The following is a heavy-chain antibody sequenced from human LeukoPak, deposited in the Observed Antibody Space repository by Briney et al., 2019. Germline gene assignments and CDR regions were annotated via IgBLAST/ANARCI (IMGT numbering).Heavy chain of an antibody. V-gene: IGHV3-9*01. D-gene: IGHD6-19*01. CDR2: IGWNSGSI. Sequence: GGSLRLSCAGSGFIFNNYAMHWVRQPPGKGLEWVSGIGWNSGSIDYADSVKGRFTISRDNAKNSLYLQMNSLRVEDTAFYYCAKDNRRHYTSGPNPDSLHWGQGALVTVSS. CDR1: GFIFNNYA. J-gene: IGHJ4*02. CDR3: AKDNRRHYTSGPNPDSLH.